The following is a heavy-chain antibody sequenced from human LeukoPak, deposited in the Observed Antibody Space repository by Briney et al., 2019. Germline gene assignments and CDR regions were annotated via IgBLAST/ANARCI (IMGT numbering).Heavy chain of an antibody. J-gene: IGHJ4*02. V-gene: IGHV1-3*03. CDR1: GYTFTNYA. D-gene: IGHD5-24*01. CDR3: ARPQEEAGYNYNWAFDY. Sequence: GASVKVSCKASGYTFTNYAMHWVRQAPGQRLEWMGWINGGNGNTKYSQEFRGRVTITRDTSASTAYMELSRLRSDDMAVYYCARPQEEAGYNYNWAFDYWGQGTLVTVSS. CDR2: INGGNGNT.